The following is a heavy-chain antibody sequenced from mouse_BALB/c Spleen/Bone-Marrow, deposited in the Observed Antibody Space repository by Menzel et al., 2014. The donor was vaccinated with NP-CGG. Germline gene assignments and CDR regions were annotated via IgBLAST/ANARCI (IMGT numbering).Heavy chain of an antibody. CDR2: IYPGDGDT. CDR1: GYAFSSSW. CDR3: ARSYYGSSYYFDY. V-gene: IGHV1-82*01. D-gene: IGHD1-1*01. J-gene: IGHJ2*01. Sequence: QVQLQQSGPELVKPGALVKISCKASGYAFSSSWMNWVKQRPGQGLEWIGRIYPGDGDTNYNGKFKGKATLTADKSSSTAYMQLSSLTSVDSAVYFCARSYYGSSYYFDYWGQGTTLTVSS.